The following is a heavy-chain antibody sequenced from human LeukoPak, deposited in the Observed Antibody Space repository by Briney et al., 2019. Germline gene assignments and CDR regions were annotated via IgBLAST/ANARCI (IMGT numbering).Heavy chain of an antibody. Sequence: SETLSLTCHVSGYSISSAYYWGWIRQPAGKGLEWIGHIYTSGSANYNPALKSRVSMSVDTSKNQFFLKLSSVTAADTAVYYCASSVDTAMVGGYWGQGTLVTVSS. D-gene: IGHD5-18*01. V-gene: IGHV4-4*07. CDR1: GYSISSAYY. CDR2: IYTSGSA. J-gene: IGHJ4*02. CDR3: ASSVDTAMVGGY.